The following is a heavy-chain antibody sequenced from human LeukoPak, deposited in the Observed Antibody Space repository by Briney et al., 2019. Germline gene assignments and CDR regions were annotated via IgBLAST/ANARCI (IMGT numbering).Heavy chain of an antibody. D-gene: IGHD3-9*01. CDR2: ISYDGSNK. CDR1: GFTFSSYG. CDR3: ARDLGYYDILTGYFH. Sequence: SGGSLRLSCAASGFTFSSYGMHWVRQAPGKGLEWVAVISYDGSNKYYADSVKGRFTMSRDNSKNTLYLQMNSLRAEDTAVYYCARDLGYYDILTGYFHWGQGTLVTVSS. V-gene: IGHV3-30*03. J-gene: IGHJ4*02.